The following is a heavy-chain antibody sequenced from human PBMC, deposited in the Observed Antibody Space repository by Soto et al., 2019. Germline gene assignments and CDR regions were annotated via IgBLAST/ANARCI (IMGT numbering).Heavy chain of an antibody. CDR2: LYYSGST. V-gene: IGHV4-31*03. Sequence: QVQLQESGPGLVKPSQTLSLTCTVSGGSISSGGYYWSWIRQHPGKCLEWIGYLYYSGSTFYTPSLTSGVAMSVDTSKNQCSLKLSSMSAADTDVYYCARGAGSGSYYTPYFDYWGQGTLVTVSS. CDR1: GGSISSGGYY. CDR3: ARGAGSGSYYTPYFDY. J-gene: IGHJ4*02. D-gene: IGHD3-10*01.